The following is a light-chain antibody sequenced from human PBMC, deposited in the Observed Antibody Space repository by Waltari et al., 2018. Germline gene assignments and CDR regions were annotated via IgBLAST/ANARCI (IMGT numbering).Light chain of an antibody. CDR2: ITS. V-gene: IGLV7-43*01. J-gene: IGLJ1*01. CDR3: LLYDSGQGV. Sequence: QTVVTQEPELTVSPGGIIPLTCASSTGEVTSGYYPNSFQQKPGQTPRSLLDITSSKLSCTPARFSGALLGGKAALTLSGVQRECEAEYYCLLYDSGQGVFGTGTKVTGL. CDR1: TGEVTSGYY.